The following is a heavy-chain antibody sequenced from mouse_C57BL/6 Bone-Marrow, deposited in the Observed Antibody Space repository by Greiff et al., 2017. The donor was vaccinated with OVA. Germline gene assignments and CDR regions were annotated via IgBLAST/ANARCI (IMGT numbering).Heavy chain of an antibody. D-gene: IGHD2-1*01. CDR2: IRLKSDNYAT. CDR1: GFTFSNYW. J-gene: IGHJ4*01. CDR3: TGYYLYAMDY. Sequence: EVKLVESGGGLVQPGGSMKLSCVASGFTFSNYWMNWVRQSPEKGLEWAAQIRLKSDNYATHYADSVKGRFTISRDDSKSSVYLQMNNLRAADTGICYCTGYYLYAMDYWGQGTSVTVSS. V-gene: IGHV6-3*01.